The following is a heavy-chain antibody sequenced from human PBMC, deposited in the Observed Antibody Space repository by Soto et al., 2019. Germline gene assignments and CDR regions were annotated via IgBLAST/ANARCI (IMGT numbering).Heavy chain of an antibody. Sequence: GGSLRLSCAASGFTFSSYSMNWVCQAPGKGLEWVSSISSTSTYIYYADSMKGRFTISRDNAKNSLHLQMNSLRAEDTAVYYCARASVVVPAAVYYSYYYGMDVWGQGTTVTVSS. D-gene: IGHD2-2*01. CDR2: ISSTSTYI. J-gene: IGHJ6*02. CDR3: ARASVVVPAAVYYSYYYGMDV. CDR1: GFTFSSYS. V-gene: IGHV3-21*01.